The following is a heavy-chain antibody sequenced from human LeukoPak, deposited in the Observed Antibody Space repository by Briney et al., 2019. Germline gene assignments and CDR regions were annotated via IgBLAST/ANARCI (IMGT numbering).Heavy chain of an antibody. D-gene: IGHD6-19*01. CDR3: ARGATKVQWPHDY. J-gene: IGHJ4*02. CDR2: IKQDGSEK. V-gene: IGHV3-7*04. Sequence: GGSLRLSCAASGFTFSSYWMSWVRQAPGKGLEWVANIKQDGSEKYYVDSVKGRFTISRDNAKNSLYLQMNSLRAEDTAVYYCARGATKVQWPHDYWGQGTLVTVSS. CDR1: GFTFSSYW.